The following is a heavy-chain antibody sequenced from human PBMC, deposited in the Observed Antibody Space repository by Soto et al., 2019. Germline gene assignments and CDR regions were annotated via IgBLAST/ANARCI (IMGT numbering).Heavy chain of an antibody. J-gene: IGHJ4*02. D-gene: IGHD3-22*01. CDR2: ISGSGVST. CDR3: ANHYYDSSAGYFDY. Sequence: EVQLLESGGGLVQPGGSLRLSCAASGFTFSSYAMSWVRQAPGKGLEWVSAISGSGVSTYYADSVKGRFTISRDNSKNTLYLQMNSLRAEDTAVYYCANHYYDSSAGYFDYWGQGTLVTVSS. V-gene: IGHV3-23*01. CDR1: GFTFSSYA.